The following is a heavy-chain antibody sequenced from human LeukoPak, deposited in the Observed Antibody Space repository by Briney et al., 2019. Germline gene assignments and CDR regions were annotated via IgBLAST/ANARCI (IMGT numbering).Heavy chain of an antibody. CDR3: ARGMSIAARGPVNDY. J-gene: IGHJ4*02. CDR1: GGSFSGYY. Sequence: PSETLSLTCAVYGGSFSGYYWSWIRQPPGKGLEWIGEINHSGSTNYNPSLKSRVTISVDTSKNQFSLKLSSVTAADTAVYYCARGMSIAARGPVNDYWGQGTLVTVSS. D-gene: IGHD6-6*01. CDR2: INHSGST. V-gene: IGHV4-34*01.